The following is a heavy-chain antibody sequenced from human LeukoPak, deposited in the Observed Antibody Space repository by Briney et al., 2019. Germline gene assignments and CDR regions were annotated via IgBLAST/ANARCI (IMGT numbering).Heavy chain of an antibody. CDR2: ISYDGRHQ. CDR1: GFIFSNYG. V-gene: IGHV3-30*18. Sequence: GGSLRLSCAASGFIFSNYGMHWVRQTPGKGLEWVAVISYDGRHQYYADSVKGRFTISRDKSENTLYLQMNSLRTEDTAVFYCDKDRREWEPLPSGAFDYWGQGTLVTVSS. D-gene: IGHD1-26*01. J-gene: IGHJ4*02. CDR3: DKDRREWEPLPSGAFDY.